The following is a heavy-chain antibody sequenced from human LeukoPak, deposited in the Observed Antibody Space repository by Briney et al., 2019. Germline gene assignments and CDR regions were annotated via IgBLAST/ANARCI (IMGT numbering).Heavy chain of an antibody. CDR2: IKQDGSEK. CDR3: ARLSIASPSTFDY. Sequence: QTGGSLRLSCAASGFTFSSYWMSWVRQAPGKGLEWVANIKQDGSEKYYVDSVKGRFIISRDNAKNSLYLQMNSLRAEDTAVYYCARLSIASPSTFDYWGQGTLVTVSS. D-gene: IGHD6-6*01. J-gene: IGHJ4*02. CDR1: GFTFSSYW. V-gene: IGHV3-7*01.